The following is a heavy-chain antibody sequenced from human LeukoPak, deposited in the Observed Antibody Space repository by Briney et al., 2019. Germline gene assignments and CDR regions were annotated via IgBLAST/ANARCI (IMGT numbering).Heavy chain of an antibody. CDR1: GYTFTSYD. CDR3: ARDSWGIAAAGMVFDYYMDV. Sequence: ASVKVSCKASGYTFTSYDINWVRQATGQGLEWMGWMNPNSGNTGYAQKFQGRVTMTRNTSISTAYMELSSLRSEDTAVYYCARDSWGIAAAGMVFDYYMDVWGKGTTVTISS. J-gene: IGHJ6*03. D-gene: IGHD6-13*01. CDR2: MNPNSGNT. V-gene: IGHV1-8*01.